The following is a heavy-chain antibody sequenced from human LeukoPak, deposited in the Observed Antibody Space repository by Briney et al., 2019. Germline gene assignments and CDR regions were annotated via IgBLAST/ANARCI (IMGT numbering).Heavy chain of an antibody. CDR3: ARTDYYDSSGFLQVYYYYGMDV. D-gene: IGHD3-22*01. V-gene: IGHV3-48*04. CDR1: GFAFSSYN. J-gene: IGHJ6*02. CDR2: IGSSGSPT. Sequence: GGSLRLSCAASGFAFSSYNMNWVRQAPGKGLEWISYIGSSGSPTHYADSVGGRFTISRDNAKNSLYLQMNSLRAEDTAVYYCARTDYYDSSGFLQVYYYYGMDVWGQGTTVTVSS.